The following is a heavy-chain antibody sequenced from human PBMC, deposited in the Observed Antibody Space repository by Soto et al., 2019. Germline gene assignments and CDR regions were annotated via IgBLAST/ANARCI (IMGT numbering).Heavy chain of an antibody. V-gene: IGHV1-58*01. CDR3: AVLGAAGYYYGMDV. CDR1: GFTFTSSA. Sequence: SVKVSCKASGFTFTSSAVQWVRQARGQRLEWIGWIVVGSGNTNYAQKFQERVTITRDMSTSTAYMELSSLRSEDTAVYYCAVLGAAGYYYGMDVWGQGTTVTVSS. CDR2: IVVGSGNT. J-gene: IGHJ6*02. D-gene: IGHD6-13*01.